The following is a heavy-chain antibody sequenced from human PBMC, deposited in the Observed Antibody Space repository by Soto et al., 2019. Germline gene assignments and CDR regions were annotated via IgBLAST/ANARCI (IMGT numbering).Heavy chain of an antibody. J-gene: IGHJ4*02. CDR1: GGSISSGGYY. V-gene: IGHV4-31*03. D-gene: IGHD3-22*01. CDR3: ARVQVDSSGYPFDY. Sequence: SGTLSLTCTVSGGSISSGGYYWSWIRQHPGKGLEWIGYIYYSGSTYYNPSLKSRVTISVDTSKNQFSLKLSSVTAADTAVYYCARVQVDSSGYPFDYWGQGTLDTVSS. CDR2: IYYSGST.